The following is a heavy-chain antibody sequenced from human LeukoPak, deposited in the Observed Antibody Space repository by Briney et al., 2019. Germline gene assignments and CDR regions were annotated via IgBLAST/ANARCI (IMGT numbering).Heavy chain of an antibody. CDR2: IRYDGSNK. Sequence: PGGSLRLSCAASGLTLSSYGMHWVRQAPGKGLEWVTFIRYDGSNKYYADSVKGRFTISRDNSMNTVNLQMNSLRPEDTAVYYCAKGGSRGTYYLDYWGRGILVTVSS. V-gene: IGHV3-30*02. J-gene: IGHJ4*02. CDR3: AKGGSRGTYYLDY. CDR1: GLTLSSYG. D-gene: IGHD1-26*01.